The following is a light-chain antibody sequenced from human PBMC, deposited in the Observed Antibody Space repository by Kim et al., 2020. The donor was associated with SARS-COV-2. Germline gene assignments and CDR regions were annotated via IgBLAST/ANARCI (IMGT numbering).Light chain of an antibody. CDR3: QTWGTGIRV. CDR1: SGHSSYA. V-gene: IGLV4-69*01. CDR2: LNSDGCH. J-gene: IGLJ1*01. Sequence: ASVKLTCTLSSGHSSYAIAWHQQQPEKGPRYLMKLNSDGCHSKGDGILDRFSGSSSGAERYLTISSLQSEDEADYYCQTWGTGIRVFGTGTKVTVL.